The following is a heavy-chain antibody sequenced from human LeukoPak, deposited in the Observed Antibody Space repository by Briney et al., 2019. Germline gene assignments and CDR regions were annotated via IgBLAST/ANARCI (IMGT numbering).Heavy chain of an antibody. D-gene: IGHD4-17*01. J-gene: IGHJ4*02. V-gene: IGHV4-30-2*01. Sequence: PSETLSLTCTVSGDSKSYHKWSWIRQPPGKGLEWIGYIYHSGSTYYNPSLKSRVTISVDRSKNQFSLKLSSVTAADTAVYYCAREILGDYGEYYFDYWGQGTLVTVSS. CDR3: AREILGDYGEYYFDY. CDR2: IYHSGST. CDR1: GDSKSYHK.